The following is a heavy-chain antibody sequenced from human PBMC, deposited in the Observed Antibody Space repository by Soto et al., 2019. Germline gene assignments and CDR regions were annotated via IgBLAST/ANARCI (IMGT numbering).Heavy chain of an antibody. V-gene: IGHV3-49*05. CDR1: GFTFGDYA. CDR3: ARGTVSFDGDVEHLDY. J-gene: IGHJ4*02. CDR2: ISIKTSGGTA. D-gene: IGHD3-16*01. Sequence: EVQLVESGGGLVKPGRSLRVSCTGSGFTFGDYAMSWFRQAPGKGLEWVCFISIKTSGGTAEYAASVRGRFTISRDDSKNIAYLQMNSLRTEDTAVYYCARGTVSFDGDVEHLDYWGQGTLVTVSS.